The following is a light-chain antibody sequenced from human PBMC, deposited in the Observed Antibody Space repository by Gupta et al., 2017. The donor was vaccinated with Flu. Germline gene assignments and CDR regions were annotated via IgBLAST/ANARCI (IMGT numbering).Light chain of an antibody. CDR1: QGIDSY. Sequence: PSFLSASVGDRVTITCRASQGIDSYLAWYQQKPGEAPNLLIFMASTVKSGVSSRFSGSGSGTDFTLTIDSRQPEDFATYYCQHRNYSPITFGHGTTVDIK. CDR2: MAS. CDR3: QHRNYSPIT. J-gene: IGKJ3*01. V-gene: IGKV1-9*01.